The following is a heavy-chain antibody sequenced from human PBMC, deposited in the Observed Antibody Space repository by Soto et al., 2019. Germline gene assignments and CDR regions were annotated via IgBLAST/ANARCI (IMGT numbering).Heavy chain of an antibody. Sequence: QVPLVQSGAEVKKPGASVKGSCKASGYTFTGYYMHWVRQAPGQGLEWMGWINPNSGGTNYAQKFQGWVTMTRDTSISTAYMELSRVRSAETSVYYCARGVAAAGDKHWETGHYYYMDVWGKGTTVTVSS. D-gene: IGHD6-13*01. J-gene: IGHJ6*03. CDR3: ARGVAAAGDKHWETGHYYYMDV. V-gene: IGHV1-2*04. CDR1: GYTFTGYY. CDR2: INPNSGGT.